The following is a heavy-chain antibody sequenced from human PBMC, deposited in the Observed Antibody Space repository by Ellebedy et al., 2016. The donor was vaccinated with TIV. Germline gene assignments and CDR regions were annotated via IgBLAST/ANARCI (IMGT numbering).Heavy chain of an antibody. CDR1: GFTFSSYA. CDR3: AKGRDSSGFSGHNWFDP. Sequence: GGSLRLSCAASGFTFSSYAMNWVRQAPGKGLEWVSTISGSGGSTYYADSVKGRFTISRDNSKNTLYLQMNSLRVEDTAVYYCAKGRDSSGFSGHNWFDPWGQGTLVTVSS. D-gene: IGHD3-22*01. J-gene: IGHJ5*02. CDR2: ISGSGGST. V-gene: IGHV3-23*01.